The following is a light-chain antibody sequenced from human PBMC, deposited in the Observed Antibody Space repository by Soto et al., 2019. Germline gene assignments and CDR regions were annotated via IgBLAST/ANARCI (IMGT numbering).Light chain of an antibody. CDR3: QQYNTWLWT. J-gene: IGKJ1*01. CDR1: QSINAH. CDR2: GAS. Sequence: EVVMTQSPATLSVSPGERVTLSCRASQSINAHLPWYQQKPGQAPRLLIHGASTRATGIPPRFSGSGFGTEFKLNISSLQSEDFAVYYCQQYNTWLWTFGQGTKVEIQ. V-gene: IGKV3-15*01.